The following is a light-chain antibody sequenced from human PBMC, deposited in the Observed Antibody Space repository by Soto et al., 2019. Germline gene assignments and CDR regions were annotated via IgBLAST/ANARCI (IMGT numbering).Light chain of an antibody. J-gene: IGKJ2*01. CDR3: QQSYSTPYT. CDR1: QSISSY. V-gene: IGKV1-39*01. Sequence: DIQMTQSPSSLSASVGDRVTITCRASQSISSYLNWYQQKPAKVPKLLIYAASSLQSGVPSRLCGSGSGTDFTLTISSLQPEDFATYYCQQSYSTPYTFGQGTKLEIK. CDR2: AAS.